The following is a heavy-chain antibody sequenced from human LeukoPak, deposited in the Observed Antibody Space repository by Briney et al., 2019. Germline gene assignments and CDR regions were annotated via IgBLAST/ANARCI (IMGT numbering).Heavy chain of an antibody. CDR1: GGTFSSYA. V-gene: IGHV1-69*13. D-gene: IGHD6-19*01. CDR2: IIPIFGTA. CDR3: ARARAIAVAGYYYYYMDV. J-gene: IGHJ6*03. Sequence: GASVKVSCKASGGTFSSYAISWVRQAPGQGLEWMGGIIPIFGTANYAQKFQGRVTITADESTSTAYMELSSLRSEDTAVYYCARARAIAVAGYYYYYMDVWGKGTTVTVSS.